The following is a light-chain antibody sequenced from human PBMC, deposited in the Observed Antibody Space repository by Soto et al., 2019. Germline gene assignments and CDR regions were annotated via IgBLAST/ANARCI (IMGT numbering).Light chain of an antibody. V-gene: IGKV3-15*01. J-gene: IGKJ4*01. CDR2: GAS. CDR1: QSVSSN. CDR3: QQYNNWPPIT. Sequence: IGLTKSPSNMSVVTGERDNLSCRASQSVSSNLAWYQQKPGQAPRLLIYGASTRATGIPARFSGSGSGTDFTLTISSLQSEDFAVYYCQQYNNWPPITFGGGTKVDI.